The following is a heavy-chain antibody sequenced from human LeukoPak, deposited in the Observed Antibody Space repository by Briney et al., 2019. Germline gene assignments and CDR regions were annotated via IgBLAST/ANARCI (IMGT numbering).Heavy chain of an antibody. V-gene: IGHV4-34*01. D-gene: IGHD3-9*01. CDR2: INHSGST. CDR3: ARGRRKVLRYFDWLPYFDY. Sequence: PSETLSLTCAVYGGSFSGYYWSWIRQPPGKGPEWIGEINHSGSTNYNPSLKSRVTISVDTSKNQFSLKLSSVTAADTAVYYCARGRRKVLRYFDWLPYFDYWGQGTLVTVSS. CDR1: GGSFSGYY. J-gene: IGHJ4*02.